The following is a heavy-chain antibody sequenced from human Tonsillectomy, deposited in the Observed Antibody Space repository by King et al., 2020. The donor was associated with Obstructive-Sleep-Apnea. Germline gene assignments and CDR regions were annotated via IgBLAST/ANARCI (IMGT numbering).Heavy chain of an antibody. D-gene: IGHD2-15*01. Sequence: VQLVESGGGLVQPGRSLRLSCTASGFTFGDYAMSWFRQAPGKGLEWVGFIRSKAYGGTTEYAASVKGRFTISRDDSNSIAYLQMNSLKTEDTAVYYCTRVGRYCSGGSCESDYWGQGTLVTVSS. CDR1: GFTFGDYA. CDR2: IRSKAYGGTT. CDR3: TRVGRYCSGGSCESDY. J-gene: IGHJ4*02. V-gene: IGHV3-49*03.